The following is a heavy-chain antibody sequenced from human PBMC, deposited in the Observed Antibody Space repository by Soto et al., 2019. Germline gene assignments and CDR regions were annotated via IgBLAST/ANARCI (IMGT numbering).Heavy chain of an antibody. V-gene: IGHV3-30-3*01. Sequence: QVQLVESGGGVVQPGRSLRLSCAASGFTFSSYAMHWVRQAPGKGLEWVAVISYDGSNKYYADSVKGRFTISRDNSKNTLYLQMNSLRAEDTAVYYCAKLMEPHNWFDPWGQGTLVTVSS. J-gene: IGHJ5*02. CDR2: ISYDGSNK. D-gene: IGHD3-16*01. CDR1: GFTFSSYA. CDR3: AKLMEPHNWFDP.